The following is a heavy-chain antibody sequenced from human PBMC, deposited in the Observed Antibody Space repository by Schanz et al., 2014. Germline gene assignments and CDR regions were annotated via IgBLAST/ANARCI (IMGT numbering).Heavy chain of an antibody. CDR3: AKNNDTSGYSGFDY. CDR1: GFSFSDYG. CDR2: ISYHGSGR. Sequence: QVQLVESGGGMVQPGRSLRLSCAGSGFSFSDYGMHWVRQAPGRGLEWVAGISYHGSGRYSADSVKGRFTISRDNSKNTLYLQMNSLRAEDTAVYFCAKNNDTSGYSGFDYWGQGTLVTVSS. J-gene: IGHJ4*02. V-gene: IGHV3-30*18. D-gene: IGHD3-22*01.